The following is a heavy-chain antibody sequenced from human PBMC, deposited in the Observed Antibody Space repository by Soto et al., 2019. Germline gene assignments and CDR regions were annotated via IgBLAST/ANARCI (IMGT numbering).Heavy chain of an antibody. D-gene: IGHD6-13*01. Sequence: SVKVSCKASGGTFSSYAISWVRQAPGQGLEWMGGIIPIFGTANYAQKFQGRVTITADKSTSTAYMELSSLRSEDTAVYYCARDVPRGMAAAGTGCFDPGGRGPLFTVS. CDR3: ARDVPRGMAAAGTGCFDP. CDR2: IIPIFGTA. J-gene: IGHJ5*02. CDR1: GGTFSSYA. V-gene: IGHV1-69*06.